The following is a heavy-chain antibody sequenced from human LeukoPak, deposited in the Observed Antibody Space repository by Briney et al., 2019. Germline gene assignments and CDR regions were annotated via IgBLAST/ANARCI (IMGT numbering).Heavy chain of an antibody. J-gene: IGHJ4*02. CDR1: GYTFTSSV. CDR3: ATDLKKGDSGCFDY. V-gene: IGHV7-4-1*02. Sequence: GASVKVSCKASGYTFTSSVLNWVRQAPGQGLEWMGWINTNTGNPTYAQGFTGRFVFSLDTSVSTAYLHISSLEAEDTAIYYCATDLKKGDSGCFDYWGQGTLVTVSS. CDR2: INTNTGNP. D-gene: IGHD6-19*01.